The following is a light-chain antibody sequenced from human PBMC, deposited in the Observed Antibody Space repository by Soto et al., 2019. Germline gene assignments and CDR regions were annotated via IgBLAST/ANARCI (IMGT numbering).Light chain of an antibody. J-gene: IGKJ1*01. Sequence: IALTQSPGTLSLSPGKMATLACRASQRVNSNYLAWYQQKPGQAPRLLIYGASSRATGIPDGFSGSGSGTDFTLTISRLEPEGFEVDYCQQYGGALGAFGQGTKVEIK. CDR3: QQYGGALGA. CDR1: QRVNSNY. V-gene: IGKV3-20*01. CDR2: GAS.